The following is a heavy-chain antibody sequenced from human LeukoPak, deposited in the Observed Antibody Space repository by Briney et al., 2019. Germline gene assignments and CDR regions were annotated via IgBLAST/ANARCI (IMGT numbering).Heavy chain of an antibody. CDR3: ARVRTMVRGVSSVDY. Sequence: SETLSLTCTVSGGSISSGSYYWSWIRQPAGKGLEWIGRIYTSGSTNYNPSLKSRVTISVDTSKNQFSLKLSSVTAADTAVYYCARVRTMVRGVSSVDYWGQGTLVTVSS. CDR2: IYTSGST. J-gene: IGHJ4*02. D-gene: IGHD3-10*01. V-gene: IGHV4-61*02. CDR1: GGSISSGSYY.